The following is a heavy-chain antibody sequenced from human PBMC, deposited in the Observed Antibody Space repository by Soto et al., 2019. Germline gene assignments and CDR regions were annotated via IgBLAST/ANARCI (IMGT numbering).Heavy chain of an antibody. V-gene: IGHV1-69*13. CDR2: IIPIFGTA. J-gene: IGHJ5*02. CDR1: GGTFSSYA. Sequence: SVKVSCKASGGTFSSYAISWVRQAPGQGLEWMGGIIPIFGTANYAQKFQGRVTITADESTSTAYMELSSLRSEDTAVYYCARYMTTVTTVTSWFDPWGQGTLVTVSS. D-gene: IGHD4-17*01. CDR3: ARYMTTVTTVTSWFDP.